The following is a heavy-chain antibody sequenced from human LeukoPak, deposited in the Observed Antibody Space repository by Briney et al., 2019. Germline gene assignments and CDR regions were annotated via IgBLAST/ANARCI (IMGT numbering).Heavy chain of an antibody. CDR3: ASPEGDAYSGGFDY. CDR1: GFTFSSYA. D-gene: IGHD5-24*01. J-gene: IGHJ4*02. Sequence: GGSLRLSCAASGFTFSSYAMHWVRQAPGKGLEWVAVISYDGSNKYYADSVKGRFTISRDNSKNTLYLQMNSLRAEDTAVYYCASPEGDAYSGGFDYWGQGTLVTVSS. V-gene: IGHV3-30-3*01. CDR2: ISYDGSNK.